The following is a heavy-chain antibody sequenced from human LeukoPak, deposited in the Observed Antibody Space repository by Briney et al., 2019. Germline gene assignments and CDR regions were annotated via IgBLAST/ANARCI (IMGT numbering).Heavy chain of an antibody. D-gene: IGHD6-19*01. Sequence: GASLKISCKCSGYSFTTYWIGWVRQMPGKGLEWMGIIYPGDSDTRYSPSFQGQVTISADESINTAYLQWISLKASDTAMYYCARARKTSGWYGDYWGQGTLVTVSS. CDR2: IYPGDSDT. J-gene: IGHJ4*02. V-gene: IGHV5-51*01. CDR3: ARARKTSGWYGDY. CDR1: GYSFTTYW.